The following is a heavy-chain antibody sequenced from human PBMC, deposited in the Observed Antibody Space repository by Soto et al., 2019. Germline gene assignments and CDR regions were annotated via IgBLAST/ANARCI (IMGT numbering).Heavy chain of an antibody. CDR2: ARNDPRARTT. D-gene: IGHD6-13*01. J-gene: IGHJ4*02. Sequence: EMQLVESGGGLVQPGGSLRLSCAASGFTFSDYHMEWVRQAPGKGLEWIGRARNDPRARTTQHAASVRGRFITSRDDSKNSLYLQMNSLKTEDPAGYYCVGSLQYWGQGTLVTVSS. V-gene: IGHV3-72*01. CDR3: VGSLQY. CDR1: GFTFSDYH.